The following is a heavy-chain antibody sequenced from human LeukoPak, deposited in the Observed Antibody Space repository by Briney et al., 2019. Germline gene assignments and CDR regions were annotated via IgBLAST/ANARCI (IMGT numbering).Heavy chain of an antibody. CDR1: GFTFSSYG. D-gene: IGHD6-13*01. Sequence: GRSLRLSCAASGFTFSSYGMPWVRQAPGKGLEWVAVIWYDGSNKYYADSVKGRFTISRDNSKNTLYLQMNSLRAEDTAVYYCARGSSSWYFRGDDYWGQGTLVTVSS. J-gene: IGHJ4*02. CDR2: IWYDGSNK. CDR3: ARGSSSWYFRGDDY. V-gene: IGHV3-33*01.